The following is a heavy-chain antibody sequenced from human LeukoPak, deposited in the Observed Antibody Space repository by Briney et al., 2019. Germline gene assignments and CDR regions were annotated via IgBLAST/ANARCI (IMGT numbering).Heavy chain of an antibody. D-gene: IGHD3-16*01. Sequence: SQTLSLTCTVSGGSISSGSYYWSWIRQPAGKGLEWIGYIYYSGSTNYNPSLKSRVTISVDTSKNQFSLKLSSVTAADTAVYYCARETSHKGAHYMDVWGKGTTVTISS. CDR1: GGSISSGSYY. J-gene: IGHJ6*03. CDR2: IYYSGST. CDR3: ARETSHKGAHYMDV. V-gene: IGHV4-61*10.